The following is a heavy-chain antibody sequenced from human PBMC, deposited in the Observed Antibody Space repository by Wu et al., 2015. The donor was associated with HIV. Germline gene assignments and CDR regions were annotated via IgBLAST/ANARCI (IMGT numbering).Heavy chain of an antibody. V-gene: IGHV1-18*01. CDR1: TYTFRTYG. CDR3: ARWEELELGNSFDM. D-gene: IGHD7-27*01. Sequence: QTHLRQSGPEVKRPGASVRVSCMASTYTFRTYGLAWVRQAPGQGLEWMGWLSAHNGNTNYAQKFKTRVTITADESTTTAYMEVNSLRPEDTAMYYCARWEELELGNSFDMWGQGTMVLVSP. CDR2: LSAHNGNT. J-gene: IGHJ3*02.